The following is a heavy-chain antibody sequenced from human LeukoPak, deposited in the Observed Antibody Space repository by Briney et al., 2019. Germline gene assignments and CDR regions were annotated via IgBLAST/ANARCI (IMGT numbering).Heavy chain of an antibody. CDR1: GGSISSYY. Sequence: SETLSLTCTVSGGSISSYYWSWIRQPAGKGLEWIGRIYTSGSTNYNPSLKSRVTMSVDTSKNQFSLKLSSVTAADTAVYYCARVACSGGSCYSGWFDLWGQGTLVTVSS. J-gene: IGHJ5*02. D-gene: IGHD2-15*01. CDR3: ARVACSGGSCYSGWFDL. V-gene: IGHV4-4*07. CDR2: IYTSGST.